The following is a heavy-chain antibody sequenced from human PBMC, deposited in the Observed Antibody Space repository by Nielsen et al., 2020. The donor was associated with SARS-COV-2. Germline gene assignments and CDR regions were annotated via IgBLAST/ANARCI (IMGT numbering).Heavy chain of an antibody. CDR2: IHYTGSA. J-gene: IGHJ6*02. V-gene: IGHV4-31*03. Sequence: SETLSLTCRVSGVTIRNSRYYWTWVRQPPGRGPEWIGNIHYTGSANYSPSIKSRLSMSLEASRNQFSLSVNSMTAEDSSEYYCVRDTLAHGLDVWGQGITVTVSS. CDR3: VRDTLAHGLDV. CDR1: GVTIRNSRYY.